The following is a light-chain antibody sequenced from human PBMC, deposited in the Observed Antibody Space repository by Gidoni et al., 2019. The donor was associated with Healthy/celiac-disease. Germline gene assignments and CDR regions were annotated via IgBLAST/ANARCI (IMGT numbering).Light chain of an antibody. CDR1: QSISSY. V-gene: IGKV1-39*01. CDR3: QQGYSTPT. J-gene: IGKJ5*01. CDR2: AAS. Sequence: IQMTQSPSSMAASVGDRVTITCRASQSISSYLNWYQQKPGKAPKLLIYAASSLQSGVPSRISGSGSGADFTLTISSLQPEDFATYYCQQGYSTPTFGQGTRLEIK.